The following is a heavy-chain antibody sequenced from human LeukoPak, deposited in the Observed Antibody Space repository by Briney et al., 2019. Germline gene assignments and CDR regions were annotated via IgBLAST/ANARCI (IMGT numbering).Heavy chain of an antibody. Sequence: SETLSLTCAVYGGSFSGYYWSWIRQPPGKGLEWIGEINHSGSANYNPSLKSRVTISVDTSENQFSLKLSSVTAADTAVYYCARKWYYDSRVDYWGQGTLVTVSS. V-gene: IGHV4-34*01. CDR2: INHSGSA. CDR1: GGSFSGYY. J-gene: IGHJ4*02. CDR3: ARKWYYDSRVDY. D-gene: IGHD3-22*01.